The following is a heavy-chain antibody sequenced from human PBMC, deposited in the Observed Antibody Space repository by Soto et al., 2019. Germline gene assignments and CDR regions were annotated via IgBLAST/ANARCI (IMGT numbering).Heavy chain of an antibody. D-gene: IGHD1-7*01. J-gene: IGHJ4*02. V-gene: IGHV3-23*01. CDR2: ISATGGGT. CDR1: GFKFSNYA. Sequence: GGSLRLSCAASGFKFSNYAMSWVRQAPGKGLEWVSLISATGGGTYYADSVKGRFTISRDNSHNTLYLQVHSLTAEDTAVYYCAKARRAGGNYAFYFGFWGQGAQVTVSS. CDR3: AKARRAGGNYAFYFGF.